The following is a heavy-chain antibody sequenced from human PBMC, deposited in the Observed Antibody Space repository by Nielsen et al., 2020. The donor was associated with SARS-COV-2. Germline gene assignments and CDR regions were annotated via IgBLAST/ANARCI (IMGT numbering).Heavy chain of an antibody. J-gene: IGHJ2*01. V-gene: IGHV3-30*04. Sequence: GESLKISCAASGFTFSSYAMHWVRQAPGKGLEWVAVISYDGSNKYYADSVKGRFTISRDNSKNTLYLQMNSLRAEDTAVYYCARAQSVTMLWYFDLWGRGTLVTVSS. CDR3: ARAQSVTMLWYFDL. D-gene: IGHD3-10*01. CDR2: ISYDGSNK. CDR1: GFTFSSYA.